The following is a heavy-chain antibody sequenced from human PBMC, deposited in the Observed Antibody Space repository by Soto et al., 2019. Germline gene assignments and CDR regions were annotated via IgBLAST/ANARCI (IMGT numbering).Heavy chain of an antibody. CDR1: GGTFSSYT. CDR3: ARGGGSGWYLGDY. Sequence: ASVKVSCKASGGTFSSYTISWVRQAPGQGLEWMGRIIPILGIANYAQKFQGRVTITADKSTSTAYMELSSLRSEDTAVYYCARGGGSGWYLGDYWGQGTLVTVSS. CDR2: IIPILGIA. D-gene: IGHD6-19*01. V-gene: IGHV1-69*02. J-gene: IGHJ4*02.